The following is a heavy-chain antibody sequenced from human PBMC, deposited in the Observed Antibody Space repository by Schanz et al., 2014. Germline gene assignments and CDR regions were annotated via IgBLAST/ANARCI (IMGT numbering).Heavy chain of an antibody. CDR3: ARDSLRGATGGYGMDV. CDR1: GGSFSSNY. CDR2: INQSGTT. V-gene: IGHV4-34*02. D-gene: IGHD2-8*02. Sequence: QVQLQQWGAGLLKPSETLSLTCAVYGGSFSSNYWSWIRQPPGKGLEWIGEINQSGTTNYNPSLKSRVTMSVDTSKNQISLKVRSVTAADTAVYYCARDSLRGATGGYGMDVWGQGTTVTVSS. J-gene: IGHJ6*02.